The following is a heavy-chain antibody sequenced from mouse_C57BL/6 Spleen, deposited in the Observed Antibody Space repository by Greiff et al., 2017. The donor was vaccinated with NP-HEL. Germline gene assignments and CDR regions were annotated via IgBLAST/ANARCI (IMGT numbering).Heavy chain of an antibody. V-gene: IGHV1-63*01. Sequence: VKLVESGAELVRPGTSVKMSCKASGYTFTNYWIGWAKQRPGHGLEWIGDIYPGGGYTNYNEKFKGKATLTADKSSSTAYMQFSSLTSEDSAIYYCASEDYGYDGAWFAYWGQGTLVTVSA. J-gene: IGHJ3*01. CDR2: IYPGGGYT. CDR1: GYTFTNYW. D-gene: IGHD2-2*01. CDR3: ASEDYGYDGAWFAY.